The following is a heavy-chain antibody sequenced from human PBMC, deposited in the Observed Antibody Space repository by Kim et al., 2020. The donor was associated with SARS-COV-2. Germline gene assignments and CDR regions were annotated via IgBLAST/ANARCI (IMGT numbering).Heavy chain of an antibody. V-gene: IGHV4-39*01. CDR2: IYYSGTT. Sequence: SETLSLTCTVSGGSISSSSYYWGWIRQPPGKGLEWFGSIYYSGTTYYNPSLKSRVTISVDTSKNQFSLKLSSVTAADTAVYYCARHKGNTSFGVVIIDAFDIWGQGTMVTVSS. D-gene: IGHD3-3*01. CDR1: GGSISSSSYY. J-gene: IGHJ3*02. CDR3: ARHKGNTSFGVVIIDAFDI.